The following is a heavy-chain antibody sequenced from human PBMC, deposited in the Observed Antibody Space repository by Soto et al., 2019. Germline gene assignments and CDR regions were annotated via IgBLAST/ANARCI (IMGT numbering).Heavy chain of an antibody. J-gene: IGHJ1*01. D-gene: IGHD6-19*01. CDR2: ISSNGGST. CDR1: GFTFSSYA. CDR3: AKDHSSGWHSAEYFQH. V-gene: IGHV3-64*04. Sequence: GGSLRLSCSSSGFTFSSYAMHWVRQAPGKGLEYVSAISSNGGSTCYADSVKGRFTISRDNSKNTLYLQMNSLRAEDTAVYYCAKDHSSGWHSAEYFQHWGQGTLVTVSS.